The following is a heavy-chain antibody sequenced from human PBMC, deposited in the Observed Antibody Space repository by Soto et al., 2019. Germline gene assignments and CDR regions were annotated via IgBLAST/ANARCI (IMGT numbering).Heavy chain of an antibody. CDR3: ARVGYCSSTPCWPIGYFEY. CDR1: GGSISSSSYY. D-gene: IGHD2-2*01. Sequence: SETLSLTCTVSGGSISSSSYYRGWIRQPPGKGLEWIGCIYSSGSTNYNPSLKSRVTISVDTSENQFSLKLTSVTAADTAVYYCARVGYCSSTPCWPIGYFEYWGQGTLVTVSS. J-gene: IGHJ4*02. CDR2: IYSSGST. V-gene: IGHV4-39*07.